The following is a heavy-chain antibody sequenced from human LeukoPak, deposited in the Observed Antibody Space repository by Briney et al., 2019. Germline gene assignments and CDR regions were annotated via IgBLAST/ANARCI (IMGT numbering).Heavy chain of an antibody. J-gene: IGHJ6*02. V-gene: IGHV3-64D*06. CDR3: ARYGDYVGMDV. CDR2: ISSNGGST. CDR1: GFTFSSYA. D-gene: IGHD4-17*01. Sequence: PGGSLRLSCSASGFTFSSYAMHWVRQAPGKGLEYVSAISSNGGSTYYADSVKGRFTISRDNSKNTLYLQMSSLRAEDTAVYYCARYGDYVGMDVWGQGTTVTVSS.